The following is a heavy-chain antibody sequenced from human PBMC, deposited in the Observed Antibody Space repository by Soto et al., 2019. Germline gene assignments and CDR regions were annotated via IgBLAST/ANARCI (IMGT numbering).Heavy chain of an antibody. D-gene: IGHD2-15*01. CDR1: GFSLSTSGVS. V-gene: IGHV2-5*02. CDR2: IYWDDDK. Sequence: QITLKESGPPLVKPTQTLTLTCTFSGFSLSTSGVSVGWIRQPPGKALEWLALIYWDDDKRLSPSQKSRLTITKDTSKNQVVLAMSDMDPVDTATYYCAHRYCSGGRCLTVGHWGQGTLVTVSS. CDR3: AHRYCSGGRCLTVGH. J-gene: IGHJ4*02.